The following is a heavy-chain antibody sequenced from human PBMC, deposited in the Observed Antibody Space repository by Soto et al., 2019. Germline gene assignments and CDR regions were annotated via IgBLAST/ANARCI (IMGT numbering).Heavy chain of an antibody. V-gene: IGHV4-39*01. CDR3: ARHEFGSCYPRGSCSWAFFDY. CDR2: IYYSGST. D-gene: IGHD2-15*01. Sequence: SETLSLTCTVSGGSISSSSYYWGWIRQPPGKGLEWIGSIYYSGSTYYNPSLKSRVTISVDTSKNQFSLKLSSVTAADTAVYYCARHEFGSCYPRGSCSWAFFDYWGQGTLVTVSS. J-gene: IGHJ4*02. CDR1: GGSISSSSYY.